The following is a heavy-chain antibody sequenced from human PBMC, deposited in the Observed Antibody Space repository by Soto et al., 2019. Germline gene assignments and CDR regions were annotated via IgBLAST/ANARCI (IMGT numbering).Heavy chain of an antibody. CDR3: ARDSWIQLWLSLDHYGMDV. J-gene: IGHJ6*02. V-gene: IGHV1-18*04. Sequence: QVQLVQSGAEVKKPGASVKVSCKASGYTFTSYGISWVRQAPGQGLERMGWISAYNGNTNCAQKLQGRVTMTTDTSTSTAYMELRSLRCDDTAVYYCARDSWIQLWLSLDHYGMDVWGQGTTVTVSS. D-gene: IGHD5-18*01. CDR2: ISAYNGNT. CDR1: GYTFTSYG.